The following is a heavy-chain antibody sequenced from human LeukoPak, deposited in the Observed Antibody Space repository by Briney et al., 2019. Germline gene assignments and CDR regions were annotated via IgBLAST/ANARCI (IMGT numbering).Heavy chain of an antibody. CDR2: IWYDGSNK. V-gene: IGHV3-33*01. CDR1: GFTFSSYG. J-gene: IGHJ4*02. Sequence: HPGGSLRLSCAASGFTFSSYGMHWVRQAPGKGLEWVADIWYDGSNKYYADSVKGRFTISRDNSKNTLYLQMNSLRAEDTAVYYCARGVSMGSGSYYRGDYFDYWGQGTLVTVSS. D-gene: IGHD3-10*01. CDR3: ARGVSMGSGSYYRGDYFDY.